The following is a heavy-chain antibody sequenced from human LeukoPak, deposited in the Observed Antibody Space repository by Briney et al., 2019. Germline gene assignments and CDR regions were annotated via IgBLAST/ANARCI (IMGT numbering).Heavy chain of an antibody. J-gene: IGHJ4*02. D-gene: IGHD6-19*01. V-gene: IGHV3-30*18. CDR2: ISYDGRNK. CDR1: GFTFSSYG. Sequence: PGGSLRLSCAASGFTFSSYGMHWVRQAPGKGLEWVAVISYDGRNKYYADSVKGRFTISRDNSKNTLYLQMNSLRAEDTAVYYCAKLAVAGTSVVDYWGQGTLVTVSS. CDR3: AKLAVAGTSVVDY.